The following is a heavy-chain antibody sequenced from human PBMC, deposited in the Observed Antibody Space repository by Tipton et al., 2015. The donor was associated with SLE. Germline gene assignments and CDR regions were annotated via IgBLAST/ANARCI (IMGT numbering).Heavy chain of an antibody. Sequence: GLVKPSETLSLTCLVSSDSISSSYWSWIRQPPGKGLEWIGYIYYSGTTKYNPSLKSRVTISVDSSKSQISLRLTSVTAADTAVYYCARDSSGMGYYWFDPWGQGTLVTVSS. CDR3: ARDSSGMGYYWFDP. D-gene: IGHD3-3*01. CDR1: SDSISSSY. V-gene: IGHV4-59*01. CDR2: IYYSGTT. J-gene: IGHJ5*02.